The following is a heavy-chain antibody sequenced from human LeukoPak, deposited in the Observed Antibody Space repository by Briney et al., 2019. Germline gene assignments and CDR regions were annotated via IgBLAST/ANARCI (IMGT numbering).Heavy chain of an antibody. J-gene: IGHJ4*02. CDR1: GFTFSSYT. Sequence: GGSLRLSCAASGFTFSSYTMSWVRQAPGKGLEWVSAMSASGGSTYYADSVKGRFTISRDNAKNSLYLQMNSLRAEDTAVYYCARDPGGYSSSSVPYWGQGTLVTVSS. CDR2: MSASGGST. CDR3: ARDPGGYSSSSVPY. D-gene: IGHD6-13*01. V-gene: IGHV3-23*01.